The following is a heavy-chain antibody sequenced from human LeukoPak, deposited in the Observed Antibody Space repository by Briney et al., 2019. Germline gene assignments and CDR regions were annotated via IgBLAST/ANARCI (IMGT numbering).Heavy chain of an antibody. Sequence: ASVKVSCKASGYTFTSYYMHWVRQAPGQGLEWMGIINPSGGSTSYAQKFQGRVTMTRDTSTSTVYMELSSLRSEDTAVYYCARGHFGIWSGYSLPYYYYGMDVWGQGTTVTVSS. V-gene: IGHV1-46*01. J-gene: IGHJ6*02. CDR2: INPSGGST. CDR1: GYTFTSYY. CDR3: ARGHFGIWSGYSLPYYYYGMDV. D-gene: IGHD3-3*01.